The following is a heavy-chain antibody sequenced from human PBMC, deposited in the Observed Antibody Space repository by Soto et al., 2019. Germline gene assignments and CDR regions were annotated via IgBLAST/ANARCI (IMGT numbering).Heavy chain of an antibody. CDR2: ISGYNGDT. V-gene: IGHV1-18*01. CDR1: GYTFTSYG. J-gene: IGHJ4*02. Sequence: QVQLVQSGGEVKQPGASVKVSCKTSGYTFTSYGISWVRQAPGQGLEWMGWISGYNGDTKYVQKFQGRVTLTTDTSTNTAYMEVRSLRSDDTAVYYGARDWFGDLAYLGQGSLVTVSS. D-gene: IGHD3-10*01. CDR3: ARDWFGDLAY.